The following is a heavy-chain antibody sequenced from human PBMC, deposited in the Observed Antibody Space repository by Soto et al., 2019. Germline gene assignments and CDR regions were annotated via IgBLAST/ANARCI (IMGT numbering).Heavy chain of an antibody. CDR1: GFTFRNYW. V-gene: IGHV3-74*01. CDR3: ASNYAYAEGYYFYGIDV. Sequence: EVQLVESGGDLVQPGGSLRLSCAASGFTFRNYWMHWVRQAPGKGLVWVSRVNSDGDTTYYADSVKGRFTISRDNAKNTLHLQMNSLGAEDTAVYYCASNYAYAEGYYFYGIDVWGQGTTVTVSS. CDR2: VNSDGDTT. J-gene: IGHJ6*02. D-gene: IGHD3-16*01.